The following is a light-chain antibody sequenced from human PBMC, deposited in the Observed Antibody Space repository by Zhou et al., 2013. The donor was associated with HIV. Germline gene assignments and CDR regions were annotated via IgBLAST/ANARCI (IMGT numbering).Light chain of an antibody. CDR2: GAS. CDR1: QSVRGSY. CDR3: QQRSNWPIT. J-gene: IGKJ5*01. V-gene: IGKV3D-20*02. Sequence: EIVMTQSPATLSVSPGERATLSCRASQSVRGSYLAWYQQKPGHSPRLLIYGASARATGIPDRFSGSGFGTDFTLTISSLEPEDFAVYYCQQRSNWPITFGQGTRLEIK.